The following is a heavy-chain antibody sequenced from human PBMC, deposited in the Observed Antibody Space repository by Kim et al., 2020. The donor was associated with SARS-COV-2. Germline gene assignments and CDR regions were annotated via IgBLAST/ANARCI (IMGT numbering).Heavy chain of an antibody. D-gene: IGHD6-13*01. Sequence: GGSLRLSCAASGFTFSSYEMNWVRQAPGKGLEWVSYISSSGSTIYYADSVKGRFTISRDNAKNSLYLQMNSLRAEDTAVYYCARDLESSNLGWDYYYYGMDVWGQGTTVTVSS. V-gene: IGHV3-48*03. J-gene: IGHJ6*02. CDR3: ARDLESSNLGWDYYYYGMDV. CDR2: ISSSGSTI. CDR1: GFTFSSYE.